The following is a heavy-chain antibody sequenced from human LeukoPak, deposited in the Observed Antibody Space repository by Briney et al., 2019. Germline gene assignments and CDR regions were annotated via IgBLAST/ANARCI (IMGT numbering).Heavy chain of an antibody. Sequence: PSETLSLTCAVYGGSFSGYYWSWIRQPPGKGLEWIGEINHSGSTNYNPSLKSRVTISVDTSKNQFSLKLSSVTAADTAVYYCARVGDYYDNSGHAPYYFDYWGQGTLVTVSS. CDR2: INHSGST. J-gene: IGHJ4*02. D-gene: IGHD3-22*01. CDR3: ARVGDYYDNSGHAPYYFDY. V-gene: IGHV4-34*01. CDR1: GGSFSGYY.